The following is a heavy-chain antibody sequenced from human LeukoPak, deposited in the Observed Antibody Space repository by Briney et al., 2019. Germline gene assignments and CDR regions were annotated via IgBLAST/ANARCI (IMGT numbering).Heavy chain of an antibody. V-gene: IGHV4-4*02. J-gene: IGHJ3*02. CDR2: IYHSGST. Sequence: SETLSLTCAVSGGSISSSNWWSWVRQPPGKGLEWIGEIYHSGSTNYNPSLKSRVTISVDKSKNQFSLKLSSVTAADTAVYYCARDCSGGSCYGAFDIWGQGTMVTVSS. D-gene: IGHD2-15*01. CDR1: GGSISSSNW. CDR3: ARDCSGGSCYGAFDI.